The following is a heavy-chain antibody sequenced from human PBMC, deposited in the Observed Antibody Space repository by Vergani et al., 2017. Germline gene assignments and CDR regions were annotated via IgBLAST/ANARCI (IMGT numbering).Heavy chain of an antibody. J-gene: IGHJ6*03. CDR2: IYSGGST. V-gene: IGHV3-53*01. CDR3: AKAGIAAAGPYYYYYYYMDV. Sequence: EVQLVESGGGLIQPGGSLRLSCAASGFTVSSNYMSWVRQAPGKGLEWVSVIYSGGSTYYADSVKGRFTISRDNSKNTLYLQMNSLRAEDTAVYYCAKAGIAAAGPYYYYYYYMDVWGKGTTVTVSS. D-gene: IGHD6-13*01. CDR1: GFTVSSNY.